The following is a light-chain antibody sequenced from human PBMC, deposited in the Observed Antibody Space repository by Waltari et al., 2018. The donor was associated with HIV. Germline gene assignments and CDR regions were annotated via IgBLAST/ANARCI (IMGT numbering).Light chain of an antibody. V-gene: IGKV1-39*01. J-gene: IGKJ1*01. Sequence: DIQMTQSPSSLSASVGDRITISCRASQDIGSYLNWYRHRPGTPPQLLIYVASNLQTGVPSRFRASGSGTEFSLSIDGLQRDDFATYFCQQSYTTPRTFGLGTEVE. CDR2: VAS. CDR3: QQSYTTPRT. CDR1: QDIGSY.